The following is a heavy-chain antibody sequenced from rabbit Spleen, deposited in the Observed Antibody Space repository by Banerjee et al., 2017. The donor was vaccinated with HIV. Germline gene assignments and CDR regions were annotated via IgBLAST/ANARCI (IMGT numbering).Heavy chain of an antibody. CDR1: GFSFSRYW. V-gene: IGHV1S40*01. CDR2: IYTATDES. D-gene: IGHD1-1*01. J-gene: IGHJ4*01. Sequence: QSLEESGGDLVKPGASLTLTCTASGFSFSRYWMSWVRQAPGKGLEWIGIIYTATDESWYASWAKGRFTISKTSSTTVTLQMTSLTAADTATYFCARDLVAVIGWNFSLWGQGTLVTVS. CDR3: ARDLVAVIGWNFSL.